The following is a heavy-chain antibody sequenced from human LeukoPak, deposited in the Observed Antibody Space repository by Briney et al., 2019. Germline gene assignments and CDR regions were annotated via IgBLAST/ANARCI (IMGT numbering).Heavy chain of an antibody. Sequence: PGGSLRLSCAASGFTFTNYAMSWVRQAPGKGLEWVAVISYDGSNKYYADSVKGRFTISRDNSKNTLYLQMNSLRAEDTAVYYCAKEWLRYFDYWGQGTLVTVSS. J-gene: IGHJ4*02. V-gene: IGHV3-30*18. CDR1: GFTFTNYA. CDR3: AKEWLRYFDY. D-gene: IGHD5-12*01. CDR2: ISYDGSNK.